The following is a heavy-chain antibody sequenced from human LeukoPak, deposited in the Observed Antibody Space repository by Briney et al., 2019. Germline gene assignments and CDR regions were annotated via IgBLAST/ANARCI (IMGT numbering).Heavy chain of an antibody. CDR1: GGTFSSYA. Sequence: GASVKVSCKASGGTFSSYAISWVRQAPGQGLEWMGRIIPILGIANYAQKFQGRVTITADKSTSTAYMELSSLRSEDTAVYYCARPPRGYSGYGDDYYYYGMDVWGQGTTVTVSS. J-gene: IGHJ6*02. CDR2: IIPILGIA. CDR3: ARPPRGYSGYGDDYYYYGMDV. V-gene: IGHV1-69*04. D-gene: IGHD5-12*01.